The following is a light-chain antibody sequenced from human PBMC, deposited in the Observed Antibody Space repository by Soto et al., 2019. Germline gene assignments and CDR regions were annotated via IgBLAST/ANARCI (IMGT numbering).Light chain of an antibody. CDR2: EVN. Sequence: QSALTQPASLSGSPGQSITISCTGTSSDIGAYDYVSWFQQHPGKAPKLMISEVNNRPSGVSNRFSGSKSGNTAYLTISGLQVEEEAEYCCFSFTTTSTHVFGTGTKVTVL. CDR1: SSDIGAYDY. J-gene: IGLJ1*01. CDR3: FSFTTTSTHV. V-gene: IGLV2-14*01.